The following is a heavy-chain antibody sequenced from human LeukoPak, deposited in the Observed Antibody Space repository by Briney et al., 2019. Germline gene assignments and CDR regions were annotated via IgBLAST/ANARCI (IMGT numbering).Heavy chain of an antibody. CDR3: AKNGDFWSGEEDY. D-gene: IGHD3-3*01. CDR1: GYIFTNYA. CDR2: ISGSGGST. Sequence: GASVKVSCKASGYIFTNYAINWVRQAPGQGLEWVSAISGSGGSTYYADSVKGRFTISRDNSKNTLYLQMNSLRAEDTAVYYCAKNGDFWSGEEDYWGQGTLVTVSS. J-gene: IGHJ4*02. V-gene: IGHV3-23*01.